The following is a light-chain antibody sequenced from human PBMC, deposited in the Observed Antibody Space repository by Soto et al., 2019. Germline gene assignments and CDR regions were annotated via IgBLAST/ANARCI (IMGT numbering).Light chain of an antibody. CDR2: GAS. Sequence: EIVLTQSPGTLSLSPGERATLSCRASQSVSSSYLAWYQQKPGQAPRLLIYGASSRATGIPDRFSGSGSGTDFTLTISRLEPEDFAVYYCQLYGTSRWTFGQGTKVDNK. V-gene: IGKV3-20*01. J-gene: IGKJ1*01. CDR3: QLYGTSRWT. CDR1: QSVSSSY.